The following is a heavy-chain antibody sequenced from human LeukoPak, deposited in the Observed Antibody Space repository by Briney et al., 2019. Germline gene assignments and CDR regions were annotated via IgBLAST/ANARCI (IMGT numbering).Heavy chain of an antibody. CDR1: GFTFGSYS. D-gene: IGHD2-2*01. Sequence: GGSLRLSCAASGFTFGSYSMNWVRQAPGKGLEWVSYISSSSSTVYYADSVKGRFTISRDNSKNTWYLQMNSLRAEDTAVYYCARASSDGVVPAATSFDCWGQGTLVTVSS. V-gene: IGHV3-48*01. CDR3: ARASSDGVVPAATSFDC. J-gene: IGHJ4*02. CDR2: ISSSSSTV.